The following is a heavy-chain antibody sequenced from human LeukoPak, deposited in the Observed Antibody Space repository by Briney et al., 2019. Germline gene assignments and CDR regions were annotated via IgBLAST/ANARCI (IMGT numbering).Heavy chain of an antibody. J-gene: IGHJ4*02. Sequence: GGSLRLSCAASGFTFSNYWMNWVRQAPGKGLEWVSYISSSGSTRYYADSVKGRFTISRDNAKNSLYLQINSLRAEDTALYYCARDSGITLLRGVIDYWGQGTLVTVSS. CDR2: ISSSGSTR. V-gene: IGHV3-48*04. D-gene: IGHD3-10*01. CDR3: ARDSGITLLRGVIDY. CDR1: GFTFSNYW.